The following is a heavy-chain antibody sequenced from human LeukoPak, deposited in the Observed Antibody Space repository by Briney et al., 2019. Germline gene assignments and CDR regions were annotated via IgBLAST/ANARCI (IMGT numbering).Heavy chain of an antibody. D-gene: IGHD2-2*02. CDR3: ARVPLVVPAAIGYFDY. CDR1: GFTFSDYY. V-gene: IGHV3-11*04. Sequence: GGSLRLSCAASGFTFSDYYMSWIRQAPGKGLEWVSYISSSGSTIYYADSVKGRFTISRDNAKNSLYLQMNSLRAEDTAVYYCARVPLVVPAAIGYFDYWGQGTLVTVAS. CDR2: ISSSGSTI. J-gene: IGHJ4*02.